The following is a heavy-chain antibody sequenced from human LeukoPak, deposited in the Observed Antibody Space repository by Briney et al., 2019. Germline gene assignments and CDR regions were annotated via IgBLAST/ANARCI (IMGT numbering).Heavy chain of an antibody. Sequence: SETLSLTCAVSGGSISSSNWWSWVRQPPGKGLEWIGEIYHSGSTNYNPSLKSRVTISVDKSKNQFSLKLSSVTAADTAVYYCARTATDYYDSSGYPVYWGQGTLVTVSS. CDR1: GGSISSSNW. J-gene: IGHJ4*02. CDR3: ARTATDYYDSSGYPVY. V-gene: IGHV4-4*02. CDR2: IYHSGST. D-gene: IGHD3-22*01.